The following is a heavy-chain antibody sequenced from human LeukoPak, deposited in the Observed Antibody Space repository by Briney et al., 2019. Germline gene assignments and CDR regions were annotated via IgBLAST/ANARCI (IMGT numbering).Heavy chain of an antibody. D-gene: IGHD3-3*01. CDR2: IYHSGST. Sequence: SETLSLTCTVSGYSISSGYYWGWIRQPPGKGREWIGSIYHSGSTYYNPSLKSRVTISVDTSKNQFSLKLSSVTVADTAVYYCAPYDFWSGYGYWGQGTLVTVSS. CDR1: GYSISSGYY. CDR3: APYDFWSGYGY. J-gene: IGHJ4*02. V-gene: IGHV4-38-2*02.